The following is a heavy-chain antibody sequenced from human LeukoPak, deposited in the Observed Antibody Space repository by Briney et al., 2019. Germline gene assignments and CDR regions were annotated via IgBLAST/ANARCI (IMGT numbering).Heavy chain of an antibody. CDR3: ARGMGY. V-gene: IGHV4-34*01. Sequence: KGLELIGEINHSRSTNYNPSLKSRVTISVDTSKNQFSLKLSSVTAADTAVYYCARGMGYWGQGTLVTVSS. CDR2: INHSRST. J-gene: IGHJ4*02.